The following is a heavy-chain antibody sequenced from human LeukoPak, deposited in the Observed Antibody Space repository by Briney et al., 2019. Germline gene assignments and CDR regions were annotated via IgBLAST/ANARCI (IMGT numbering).Heavy chain of an antibody. CDR2: IYYSGST. CDR3: ARVRYYDSSGYYPDY. J-gene: IGHJ4*02. V-gene: IGHV4-59*11. Sequence: SETLSLTCTVSGGSISSHYWSWIRQPPGKGLEWIGYIYYSGSTNYNPSLKSRVTISVDTSKNQFSLKLSSVTAADTAVYYCARVRYYDSSGYYPDYWGQGTLVTVSS. CDR1: GGSISSHY. D-gene: IGHD3-22*01.